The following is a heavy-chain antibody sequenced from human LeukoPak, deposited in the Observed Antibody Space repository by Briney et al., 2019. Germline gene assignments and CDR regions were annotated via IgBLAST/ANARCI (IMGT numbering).Heavy chain of an antibody. CDR3: ARGSCSRPSCFDL. V-gene: IGHV3-30*03. CDR2: ISYDGSNK. J-gene: IGHJ4*03. CDR1: GFTFTTYG. Sequence: PGRSLRLSCAASGFTFTTYGIHWVRQAPGKGLEWVAVISYDGSNKYYADSVKGRFTISRDQSKNTLDLQMSSLRAEDTAMYYCARGSCSRPSCFDLWGRGTLVTVSS. D-gene: IGHD2-2*01.